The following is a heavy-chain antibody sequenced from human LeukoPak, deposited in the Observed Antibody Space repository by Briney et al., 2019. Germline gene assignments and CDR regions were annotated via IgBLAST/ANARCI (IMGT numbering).Heavy chain of an antibody. CDR2: IIPIFGTA. CDR3: ARGGVEMAPIPSYFDL. V-gene: IGHV1-69*13. CDR1: GGTFISYA. J-gene: IGHJ2*01. Sequence: GASVKVSCKASGGTFISYAISWVRQAPGQGLEWMGGIIPIFGTANYAQKFQGRVTITADESTSTAYMELSSLRSEDTAVYYCARGGVEMAPIPSYFDLWGRGTLVTVSS. D-gene: IGHD5-24*01.